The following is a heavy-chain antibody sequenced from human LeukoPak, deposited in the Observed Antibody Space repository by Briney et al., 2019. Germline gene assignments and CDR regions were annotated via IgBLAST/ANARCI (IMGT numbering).Heavy chain of an antibody. CDR3: ARGEFGDYYYFYMDV. J-gene: IGHJ6*03. D-gene: IGHD2/OR15-2a*01. CDR1: GFTFSSYS. V-gene: IGHV3-21*01. CDR2: ITSSNNYI. Sequence: GGSLRLSCAASGFTFSSYSMNWVRQAPGKGLEWVSSITSSNNYIYYGDSVKGRFTISRDDTKNSLFLQMNSLRAEDTATYYCARGEFGDYYYFYMDVWGKGTTVTVSS.